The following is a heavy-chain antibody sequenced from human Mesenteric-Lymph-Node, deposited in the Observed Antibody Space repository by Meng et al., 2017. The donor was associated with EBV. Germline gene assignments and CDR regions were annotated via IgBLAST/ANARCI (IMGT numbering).Heavy chain of an antibody. Sequence: QGQLQRWGAGLLKPSETLSLTCAVYGGSFSGYYWTWIRQPPGRGLEWIGDINHSGSTNHNPSLKSRVTISADTSKDQFSLNLSSMTAADTAVYYCVRGAAVGPRYFDSWGQGALVTVSS. CDR2: INHSGST. CDR3: VRGAAVGPRYFDS. J-gene: IGHJ4*02. CDR1: GGSFSGYY. D-gene: IGHD2-15*01. V-gene: IGHV4-34*01.